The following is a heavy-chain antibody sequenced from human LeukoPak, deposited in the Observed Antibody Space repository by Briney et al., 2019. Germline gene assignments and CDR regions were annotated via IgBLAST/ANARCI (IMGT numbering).Heavy chain of an antibody. CDR2: IHWNSGST. CDR1: GFTFDDYG. V-gene: IGHV3-20*04. D-gene: IGHD5-18*01. Sequence: PGGSLRLSCVASGFTFDDYGISWVRQAPGKGLEWVSRIHWNSGSTRYVDSVKGRFTIPRDNAKKSLYLQMNSLRAEDTAVYYCARHLSGITGYTYGRGIDYWGQGTLLTVSS. CDR3: ARHLSGITGYTYGRGIDY. J-gene: IGHJ4*02.